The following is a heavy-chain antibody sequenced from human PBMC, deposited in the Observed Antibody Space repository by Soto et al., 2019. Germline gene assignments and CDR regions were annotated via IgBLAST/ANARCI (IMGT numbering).Heavy chain of an antibody. CDR1: ALTLTNAW. CDR2: IRSKSDGGTA. J-gene: IGHJ4*02. CDR3: TTEGRD. V-gene: IGHV3-15*01. Sequence: EVQLVESGGGLVKPGGSLTLSCAASALTLTNAWMSWVRQAPGKGLEWVGRIRSKSDGGTADYTAPVKGRFIISRDDSRNKVSLEMNSRKPEDTAVYYCTTEGRDWGQGTLVTVSS.